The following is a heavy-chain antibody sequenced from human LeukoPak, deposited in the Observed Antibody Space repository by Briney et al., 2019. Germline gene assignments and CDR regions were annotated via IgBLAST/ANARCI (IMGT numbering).Heavy chain of an antibody. CDR2: ISSSGTSI. V-gene: IGHV3-11*01. Sequence: PGGSLRLSCAASGFTFRDYYMSWIRQAPGKGLEWVSYISSSGTSIYYADSVKGRFTISRDNAKNSLYLQMNSLRAEDTAVYYCRGYLFASFDYWGQGTLVTVSS. J-gene: IGHJ4*02. CDR1: GFTFRDYY. CDR3: RGYLFASFDY. D-gene: IGHD3-22*01.